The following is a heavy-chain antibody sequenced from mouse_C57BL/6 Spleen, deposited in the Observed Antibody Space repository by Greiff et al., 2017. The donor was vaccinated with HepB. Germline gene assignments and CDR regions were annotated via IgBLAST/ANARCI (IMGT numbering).Heavy chain of an antibody. J-gene: IGHJ3*01. CDR2: INPNYGTT. Sequence: EVQLVESGPELVKPGASVKISCKASGYSFTDYNMNWVKQSNGKSLEWIGVINPNYGTTSYNQKFKGKATLTVDQSSSTAYMQLNSLTSEDSAVYYCARSGLREGPPWFAYWGQGTLVTVSA. D-gene: IGHD2-4*01. V-gene: IGHV1-39*01. CDR3: ARSGLREGPPWFAY. CDR1: GYSFTDYN.